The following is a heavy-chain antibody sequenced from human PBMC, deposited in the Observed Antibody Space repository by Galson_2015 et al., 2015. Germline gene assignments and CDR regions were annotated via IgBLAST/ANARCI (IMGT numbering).Heavy chain of an antibody. Sequence: TLSLTCAVSGGSISSSNWWSWVRQPPGKGLEWIGEIYHSGSTNYNPSLKSRVTISVDKSKNQFSLKLSSVTAADTAVYYCAREQLGPNYYYYYYGMDVWGQGTTVTVSS. CDR2: IYHSGST. V-gene: IGHV4-4*02. D-gene: IGHD6-6*01. CDR3: AREQLGPNYYYYYYGMDV. J-gene: IGHJ6*02. CDR1: GGSISSSNW.